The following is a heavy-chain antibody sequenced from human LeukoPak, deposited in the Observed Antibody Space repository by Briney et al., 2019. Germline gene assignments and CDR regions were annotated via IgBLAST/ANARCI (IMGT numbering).Heavy chain of an antibody. J-gene: IGHJ4*02. CDR1: GFTFDDNA. CDR3: ARGYYSDRSGYLLDY. Sequence: GGSQRLSCAASGFTFDDNAMHWDRQPPGKGLEWVSLISWNGDSIYYADSVKGRFTVSRDNGKNSLYLHMNGLRTEDTALYYCARGYYSDRSGYLLDYWGQGTLVTVSS. D-gene: IGHD3-22*01. CDR2: ISWNGDSI. V-gene: IGHV3-43D*03.